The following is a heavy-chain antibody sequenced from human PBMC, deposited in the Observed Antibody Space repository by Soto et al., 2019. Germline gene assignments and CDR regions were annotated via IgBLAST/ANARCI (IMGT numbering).Heavy chain of an antibody. CDR3: ARLTYYDFWSGTNDY. J-gene: IGHJ4*02. V-gene: IGHV4-34*01. D-gene: IGHD3-3*01. CDR1: GGSFSGYY. CDR2: INHSGST. Sequence: SETLSLTCAVYGGSFSGYYWSWIRQPPGKGLEWIGEINHSGSTNYNPSLKSRVTISVDTSKNQFSLKLSSVTAADTAVYYCARLTYYDFWSGTNDYWGQGTLVTVSS.